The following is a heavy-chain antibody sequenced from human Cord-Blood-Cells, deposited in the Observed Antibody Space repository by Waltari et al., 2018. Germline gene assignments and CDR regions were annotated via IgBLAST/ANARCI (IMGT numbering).Heavy chain of an antibody. Sequence: QVQLQQWGAGLLKPSETLSLTCAVYGGSFSGYYWSWIRQPPGKGLEWIGEINHRGRTTYNPSLKSRGTRSVDTSKNQFSLKLSSVTAADTAVYYCASSSSLEYFQHWGQGTLVTVSS. CDR3: ASSSSLEYFQH. V-gene: IGHV4-34*01. CDR1: GGSFSGYY. D-gene: IGHD6-13*01. CDR2: INHRGRT. J-gene: IGHJ1*01.